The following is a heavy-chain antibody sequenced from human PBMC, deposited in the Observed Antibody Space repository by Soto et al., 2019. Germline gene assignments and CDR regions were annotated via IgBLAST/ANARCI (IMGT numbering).Heavy chain of an antibody. V-gene: IGHV3-53*01. CDR1: GFTISRNY. J-gene: IGHJ1*01. CDR3: ARARDGYNFLYAPT. Sequence: GGSLRLSCAASGFTISRNYMSWVRQPPGKGLEWASVIYSSGSTDYADSVRGRFSISRDNSKSTVFLQMNTLRAEDTAVYYCARARDGYNFLYAPTWGQGTMVTVSS. CDR2: IYSSGST. D-gene: IGHD5-12*01.